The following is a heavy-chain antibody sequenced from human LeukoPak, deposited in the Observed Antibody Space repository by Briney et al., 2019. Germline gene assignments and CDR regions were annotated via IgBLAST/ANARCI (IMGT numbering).Heavy chain of an antibody. CDR1: GFTFSNYW. J-gene: IGHJ5*02. CDR3: TRDLGP. D-gene: IGHD3-10*01. CDR2: IKQDESEE. V-gene: IGHV3-7*04. Sequence: GGSLRLSCAVSGFTFSNYWMSWVRQAPGKGLEWVANIKQDESEEYYVESVKGRFTISRDNAKKSLYLQMNSLRDEDTAVYYCTRDLGPWGQGTLVTVSS.